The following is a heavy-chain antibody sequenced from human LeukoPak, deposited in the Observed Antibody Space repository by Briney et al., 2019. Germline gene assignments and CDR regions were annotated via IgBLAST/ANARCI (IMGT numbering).Heavy chain of an antibody. Sequence: PGGPLRLSCAAAGFTFSNYWMIWVRQAPGKGLEWVANIKQDGSEKRYADSVRGRFTVSRDNAHTSLYLQMSSLRAEDTAVYYCARERDRGVTSPYFDYWGQGTLVTVSS. J-gene: IGHJ4*02. V-gene: IGHV3-7*01. CDR1: GFTFSNYW. CDR2: IKQDGSEK. D-gene: IGHD2-21*02. CDR3: ARERDRGVTSPYFDY.